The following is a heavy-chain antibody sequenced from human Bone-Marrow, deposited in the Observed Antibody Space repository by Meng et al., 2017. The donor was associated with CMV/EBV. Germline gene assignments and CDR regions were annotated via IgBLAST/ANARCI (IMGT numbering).Heavy chain of an antibody. V-gene: IGHV1-2*02. D-gene: IGHD4-23*01. CDR2: INPNSGGT. CDR1: GYTFTGYY. Sequence: ASVKVSCKASGYTFTGYYMHWVRQAPGQGLEWMGWINPNSGGTNYAQKFQGRVTMTRDTSISTAYMELSSLRSEDTAVYYCATYGGRPLPWGYGAFDIWGQGTMVTVSS. J-gene: IGHJ3*02. CDR3: ATYGGRPLPWGYGAFDI.